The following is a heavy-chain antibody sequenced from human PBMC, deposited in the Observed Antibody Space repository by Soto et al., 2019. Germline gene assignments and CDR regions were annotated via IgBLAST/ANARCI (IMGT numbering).Heavy chain of an antibody. V-gene: IGHV3-21*01. CDR3: ARAAEGSMDV. J-gene: IGHJ6*02. CDR2: ISSSSSYI. Sequence: EVQLVESGGGLVKPGGSLRLSCAASGFTFSSYSMNWVRQAPGKGLEWVSSISSSSSYIYYADSVKGRFTISRDNATNSLYLQLNSLRAEDTAVYYCARAAEGSMDVWGQGTTVTVSS. D-gene: IGHD3-10*01. CDR1: GFTFSSYS.